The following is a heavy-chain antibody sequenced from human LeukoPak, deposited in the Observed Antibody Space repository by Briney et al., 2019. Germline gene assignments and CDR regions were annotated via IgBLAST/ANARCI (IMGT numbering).Heavy chain of an antibody. D-gene: IGHD6-6*01. CDR2: IYPGDSDT. V-gene: IGHV5-51*01. CDR1: GYSFTSYW. Sequence: GESLKISCKGSGYSFTSYWISWVRQMPGKGLEWMGIIYPGDSDTRYSPSFQGQVTISADKSISTAYLQWSSLKASDTAMYYCARQYSSSSDYYYYGMDVWGQGTTVTVSS. J-gene: IGHJ6*02. CDR3: ARQYSSSSDYYYYGMDV.